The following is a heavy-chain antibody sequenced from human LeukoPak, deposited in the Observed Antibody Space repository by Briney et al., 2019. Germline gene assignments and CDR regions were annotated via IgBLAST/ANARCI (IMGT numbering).Heavy chain of an antibody. D-gene: IGHD3-16*01. V-gene: IGHV1-24*01. Sequence: ASVKVSCKVSGYTLTELSMHWVRQAPGKGLEWMGGFDPEDGETIYAQKFQGRVAMTEDTSTDTAYVELSSLRSEDTAVYYCATDNLGLRGYWGQGTLVTVSS. CDR2: FDPEDGET. J-gene: IGHJ4*02. CDR1: GYTLTELS. CDR3: ATDNLGLRGY.